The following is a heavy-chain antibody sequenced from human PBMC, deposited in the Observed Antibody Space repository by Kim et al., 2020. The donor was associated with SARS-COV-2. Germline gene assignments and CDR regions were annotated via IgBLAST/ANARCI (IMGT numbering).Heavy chain of an antibody. CDR3: ARDIAAAGLYDS. J-gene: IGHJ4*02. CDR1: GGSISSGSYY. D-gene: IGHD6-13*01. V-gene: IGHV4-61*02. Sequence: SETLSLTCTVSGGSISSGSYYWSWIRQPAGKGLEWIGLIHTSGSTNYNPSLKSRVTISVDTSKNQFSLKLSSVTAADTAVYYCARDIAAAGLYDSWGQGTLVTVSS. CDR2: IHTSGST.